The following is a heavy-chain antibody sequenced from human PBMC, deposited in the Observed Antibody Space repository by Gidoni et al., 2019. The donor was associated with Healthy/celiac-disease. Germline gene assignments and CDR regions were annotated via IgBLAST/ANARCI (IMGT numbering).Heavy chain of an antibody. Sequence: QVQLQESGPALVKPSETLSLTCTVPGGSISSYYWSWIRQPPGKGLECLGYIYYSGSTNYNPSLKSRVTISVDTSKNQFSLKLSSVTAADTAVYYCARVSLANAFDIWGQGTMVTVSS. CDR2: IYYSGST. CDR1: GGSISSYY. CDR3: ARVSLANAFDI. J-gene: IGHJ3*02. V-gene: IGHV4-59*01.